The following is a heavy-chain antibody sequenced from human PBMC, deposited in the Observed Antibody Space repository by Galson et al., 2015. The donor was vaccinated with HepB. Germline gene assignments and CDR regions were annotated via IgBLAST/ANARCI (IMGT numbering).Heavy chain of an antibody. CDR2: ISSGGTK. J-gene: IGHJ6*02. Sequence: SLRLSCATSGFSFISYSMNWVRQAPGRGLEWVSYISSGGTKYCADSVKGRFTISRDNAQKSLYLHMSSLRAEDTGIYYCAKNPASYDYYNMDVWGQGTTVTVSS. D-gene: IGHD2/OR15-2a*01. CDR3: AKNPASYDYYNMDV. V-gene: IGHV3-48*01. CDR1: GFSFISYS.